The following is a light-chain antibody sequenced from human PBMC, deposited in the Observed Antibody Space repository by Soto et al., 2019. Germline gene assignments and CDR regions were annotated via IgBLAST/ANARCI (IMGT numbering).Light chain of an antibody. J-gene: IGLJ1*01. Sequence: QSALTQPASVSGSPGQSITISCIGTSSVVGSYNLVSWYQQHPGKAPKLMIYEVSKRPSGVSNRFSGSKSGNTASLTISGLQAEDEADYYCCSYAGSSPYVFGTGTKVTVL. CDR1: SSVVGSYNL. V-gene: IGLV2-23*02. CDR3: CSYAGSSPYV. CDR2: EVS.